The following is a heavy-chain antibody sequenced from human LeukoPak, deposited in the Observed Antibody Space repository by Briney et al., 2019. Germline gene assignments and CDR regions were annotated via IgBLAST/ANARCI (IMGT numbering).Heavy chain of an antibody. CDR2: ISSSGSTI. V-gene: IGHV3-11*01. Sequence: GGSLRLSCAASGLTFSDYYMSWIRQAPGKGLEWVSYISSSGSTIYYADSVKGRFTISRDNAKNSLYLQMNSLRAEDTAVYYCARGTRITIFGGNWFDPWGQGTLVTVSS. CDR3: ARGTRITIFGGNWFDP. D-gene: IGHD3-3*01. CDR1: GLTFSDYY. J-gene: IGHJ5*02.